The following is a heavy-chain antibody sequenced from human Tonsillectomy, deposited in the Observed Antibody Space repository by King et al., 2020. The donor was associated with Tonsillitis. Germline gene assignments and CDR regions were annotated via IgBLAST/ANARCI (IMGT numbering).Heavy chain of an antibody. V-gene: IGHV4-59*01. Sequence: QLQESGPGLVKPSETLSLTCTVSGGSISSYYWSWIRQPPGKGLEWIGYIYYSWSTNYNPSLKSRVTITVTTSKNQFSLKLSSVTAADTAVYYCAREQYYYDSSGYYASAFDIWGQGTMVTVSS. J-gene: IGHJ3*02. CDR2: IYYSWST. CDR3: AREQYYYDSSGYYASAFDI. D-gene: IGHD3-22*01. CDR1: GGSISSYY.